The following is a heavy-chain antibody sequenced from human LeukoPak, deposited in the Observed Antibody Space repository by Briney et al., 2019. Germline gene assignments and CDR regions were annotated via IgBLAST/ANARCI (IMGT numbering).Heavy chain of an antibody. D-gene: IGHD1-26*01. CDR2: IYSSGNT. CDR3: AKSGGSGLIDY. J-gene: IGHJ4*02. CDR1: GASISSNNYY. Sequence: PSETLSLTCTVSGASISSNNYYWGWVRQPPGKGLEWIGNIYSSGNTYYKASLKSRVTIYIDTSKSQFSLNLSSVTAADTAVYYCAKSGGSGLIDYWGQGTLVTVSS. V-gene: IGHV4-39*01.